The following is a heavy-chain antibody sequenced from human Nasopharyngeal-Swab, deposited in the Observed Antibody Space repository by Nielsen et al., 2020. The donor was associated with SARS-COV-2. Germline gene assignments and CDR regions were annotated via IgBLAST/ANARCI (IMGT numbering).Heavy chain of an antibody. V-gene: IGHV3-30*03. J-gene: IGHJ6*04. D-gene: IGHD6-13*01. CDR2: ISYDGSNK. CDR3: ARAWQQRADV. Sequence: GGSLRLSCAASGFTFSSYGMHWVRQAPGKGLEWVAVISYDGSNKYYADSVKGRFTISRDNAKNTLYLQMNSLRAEDTAAYYCARAWQQRADVWGKGTTVTVSS. CDR1: GFTFSSYG.